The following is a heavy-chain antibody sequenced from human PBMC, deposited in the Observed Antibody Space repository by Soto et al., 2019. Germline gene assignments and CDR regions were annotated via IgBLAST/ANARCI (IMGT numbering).Heavy chain of an antibody. CDR3: AKVTSDWLPLGIFDY. CDR1: GFTFSSYA. J-gene: IGHJ4*02. D-gene: IGHD3-9*01. Sequence: GGSLRLSCAASGFTFSSYAMSWVRQAPWKGLEWVSAISGSGGSTYYADSVKGRFTISRDNSKNTLYLQMNSLRAEDTAVYYCAKVTSDWLPLGIFDYWGQGTLVTVSS. V-gene: IGHV3-23*01. CDR2: ISGSGGST.